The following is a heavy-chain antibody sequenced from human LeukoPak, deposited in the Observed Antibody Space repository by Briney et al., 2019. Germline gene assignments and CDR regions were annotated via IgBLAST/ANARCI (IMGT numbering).Heavy chain of an antibody. J-gene: IGHJ4*02. V-gene: IGHV3-43*01. CDR2: ISWDGGGT. CDR1: GFTFDDYI. CDR3: AKDRYYDFWSGPVLFDY. Sequence: PGGSLRLSCAASGFTFDDYIMHWVRQAPGKGLEWVSLISWDGGGTYYADSVKGRFTISRDNSKNSLYLQMNSLRTEDTALYYCAKDRYYDFWSGPVLFDYWGQGTLVTVSS. D-gene: IGHD3-3*01.